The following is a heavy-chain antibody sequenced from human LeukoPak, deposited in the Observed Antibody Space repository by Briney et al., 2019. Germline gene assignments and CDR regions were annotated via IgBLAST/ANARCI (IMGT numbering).Heavy chain of an antibody. CDR2: LYSNNVT. Sequence: SGGSLRLSCAASGFSVNNNYMTWVRQAPGKGLEWVSVLYSNNVTYYADSVKGRFTISRDNSKNTLYLQMNSLRAEDTAVYYCAKCLFSLRPTQFDYWGQGTLVTVSS. CDR1: GFSVNNNY. CDR3: AKCLFSLRPTQFDY. J-gene: IGHJ4*02. V-gene: IGHV3-53*01. D-gene: IGHD3-9*01.